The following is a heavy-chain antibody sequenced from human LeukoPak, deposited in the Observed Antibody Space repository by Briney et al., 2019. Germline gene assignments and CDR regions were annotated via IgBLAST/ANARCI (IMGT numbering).Heavy chain of an antibody. J-gene: IGHJ4*02. CDR1: GFSFSSYA. Sequence: GGSLRLSCAASGFSFSSYAMHWVRQAPGKGLEWVAVISYDGSNKYYADSVKGRFTISRDNSKNTLYLQMNSLRAEDTAVYYCARGHSGWYDYWGQGTLVTVSS. V-gene: IGHV3-30*04. CDR2: ISYDGSNK. CDR3: ARGHSGWYDY. D-gene: IGHD6-19*01.